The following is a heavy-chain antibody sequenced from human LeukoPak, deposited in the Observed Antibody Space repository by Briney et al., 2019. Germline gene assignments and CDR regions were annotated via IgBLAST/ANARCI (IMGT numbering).Heavy chain of an antibody. D-gene: IGHD5-18*01. V-gene: IGHV6-1*01. Sequence: SQTLSLTCAISGDSVSSNSGAWNWIRQSPSRGLEWLGRTNYRSKWFYDYAVSVKSRININSDTSKNQCSLQLRSVTPEDTAVYYCARGWLMGGFDSWGQGIQVTVSS. J-gene: IGHJ4*02. CDR2: TNYRSKWFY. CDR1: GDSVSSNSGA. CDR3: ARGWLMGGFDS.